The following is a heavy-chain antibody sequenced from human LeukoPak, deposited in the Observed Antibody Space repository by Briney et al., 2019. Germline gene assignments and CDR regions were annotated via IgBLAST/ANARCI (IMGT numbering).Heavy chain of an antibody. Sequence: SETLSLTCTVSGGSISTYYWNWIRQPAGKGLEWIGRIYTTGITNYNPSLKSRVSVSVDTSKNQFSLKLSSVTAADMAVYYCARGKVVAGTPGQNSWDSWGQGTLVTVSS. V-gene: IGHV4-4*07. CDR1: GGSISTYY. J-gene: IGHJ4*02. CDR2: IYTTGIT. D-gene: IGHD6-19*01. CDR3: ARGKVVAGTPGQNSWDS.